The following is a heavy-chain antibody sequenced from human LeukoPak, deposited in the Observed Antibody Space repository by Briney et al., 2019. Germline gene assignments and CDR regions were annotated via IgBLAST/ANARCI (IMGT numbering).Heavy chain of an antibody. D-gene: IGHD1-7*01. CDR1: GYTFTGEF. V-gene: IGHV1-2*02. CDR3: ARAWITATTSFDY. CDR2: INPNSGAT. Sequence: ASXRVSCXASGYTFTGEFMHWLRQGPGQGLEWMGWINPNSGATHYAQKFQGRIIMTRDTSISTAYMELSRLTSDDTAIYYCARAWITATTSFDYWGQGTLVTVSS. J-gene: IGHJ4*02.